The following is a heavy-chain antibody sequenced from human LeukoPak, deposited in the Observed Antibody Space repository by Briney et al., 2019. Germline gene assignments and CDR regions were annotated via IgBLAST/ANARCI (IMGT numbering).Heavy chain of an antibody. CDR2: IYHSGNT. Sequence: SETLSLTCTVSGGSISTCYYWSWIRQPPGKGLEWLGYIYHSGNTNYSPSLKSRVTISVDSSNNQFSLKLSSVTAADTALYYCAGTPIASTGTLFYWGLGTLVTVSS. V-gene: IGHV4-59*01. J-gene: IGHJ4*02. CDR3: AGTPIASTGTLFY. CDR1: GGSISTCYY. D-gene: IGHD6-13*01.